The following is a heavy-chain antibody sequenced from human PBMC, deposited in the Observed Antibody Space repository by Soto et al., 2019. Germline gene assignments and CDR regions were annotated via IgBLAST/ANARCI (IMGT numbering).Heavy chain of an antibody. Sequence: QVHLVQSGAEVKKPGASVKVSCKASGYTFTTYSMHWVRQTPGHGLEWMGVINPSGGRTSYAQKFQGRVTMTRDTSTTTVPMELSNMRSEDTAVSFCASDGGYDFWTGHYILLYYLDNWGLGTLVTVSS. V-gene: IGHV1-46*01. CDR1: GYTFTTYS. CDR2: INPSGGRT. J-gene: IGHJ4*02. D-gene: IGHD3-3*01. CDR3: ASDGGYDFWTGHYILLYYLDN.